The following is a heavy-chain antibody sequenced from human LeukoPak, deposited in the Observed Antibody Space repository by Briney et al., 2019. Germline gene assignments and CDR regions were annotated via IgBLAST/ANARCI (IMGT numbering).Heavy chain of an antibody. D-gene: IGHD6-19*01. CDR1: GFTFSSYS. CDR2: ISSSSSTI. J-gene: IGHJ4*02. CDR3: ARDPSSSGWYGYYFDY. V-gene: IGHV3-48*04. Sequence: GGSLRLSCAASGFTFSSYSMNWVRQAPGKGLEWVSYISSSSSTIYYADSVKGRFTISRDNAKNSLYLQMNSLRVEDTAVYYCARDPSSSGWYGYYFDYWGQGTLVSVSS.